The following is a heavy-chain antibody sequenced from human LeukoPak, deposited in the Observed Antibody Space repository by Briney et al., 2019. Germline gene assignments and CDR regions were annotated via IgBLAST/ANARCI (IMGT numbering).Heavy chain of an antibody. CDR2: ISAYNGNT. D-gene: IGHD2-15*01. CDR3: ARDRPAYCSGGSCYPGYYYYGMDV. CDR1: GYTFTHYG. V-gene: IGHV1-18*01. Sequence: GAAVTVSCMASGYTFTHYGLSWVRQAPGQGRAWMGWISAYNGNTNYAQKLQGRVTMTTDTSTSRAYMELRSLRSDDTAVYYCARDRPAYCSGGSCYPGYYYYGMDVWGQGTTVTVSS. J-gene: IGHJ6*02.